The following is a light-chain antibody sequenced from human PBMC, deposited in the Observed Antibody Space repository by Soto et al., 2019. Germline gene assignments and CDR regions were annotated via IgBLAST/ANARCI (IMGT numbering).Light chain of an antibody. CDR1: RSDVGGYNY. V-gene: IGLV2-14*01. J-gene: IGLJ1*01. CDR2: EVS. CDR3: SSYTVSRTYV. Sequence: QSALTQPASVSGSPGQSITISCTGTRSDVGGYNYVSWYQKHPGKAPKVMIYEVSNRPSGVSNRFSGSKSGNTASLTISGLQAEDEADYYCSSYTVSRTYVFGTGTKVTVL.